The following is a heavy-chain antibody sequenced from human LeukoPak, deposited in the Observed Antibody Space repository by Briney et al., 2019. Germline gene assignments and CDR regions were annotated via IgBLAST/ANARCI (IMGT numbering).Heavy chain of an antibody. CDR1: GGSISSGDYY. Sequence: SQTLSLTCTVPGGSISSGDYYWSWIRQPPGKGLEWIGYIYYSGSTYYNPSLKSRVTISVDTSKNQFSLKLSSVTAADTAVYYCARVDIAAAGTTDYYYMDVWGKGTTVTVSS. J-gene: IGHJ6*03. V-gene: IGHV4-30-4*08. CDR3: ARVDIAAAGTTDYYYMDV. D-gene: IGHD6-13*01. CDR2: IYYSGST.